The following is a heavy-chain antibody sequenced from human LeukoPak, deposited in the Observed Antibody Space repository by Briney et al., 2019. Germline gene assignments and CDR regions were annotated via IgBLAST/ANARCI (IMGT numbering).Heavy chain of an antibody. D-gene: IGHD4-23*01. CDR2: IYYSGST. J-gene: IGHJ2*01. V-gene: IGHV4-61*08. CDR3: ARALTTVLTPNWYFDL. Sequence: SETLSLTCTVSGGSISSGGYYWSWIRQHPGKGLEWIGYIYYSGSTNYNPSLKSRVTISLDTSKNQFSLKLNSVTAADTAVYYCARALTTVLTPNWYFDLWGRGTLVTVSS. CDR1: GGSISSGGYY.